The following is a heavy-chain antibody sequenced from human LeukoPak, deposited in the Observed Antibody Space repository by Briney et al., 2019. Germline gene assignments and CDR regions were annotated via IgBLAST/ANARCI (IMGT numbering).Heavy chain of an antibody. CDR1: GFTFDDYA. CDR2: ISGDGGST. Sequence: GGSLRLSCAASGFTFDDYAMHWVRQAPGKGLEWVSLISGDGGSTYYADSVKGRFTISRDNSKNSLYLQMNSLRTEDIALYYCAKPSWVYYFDYWGQGTLVTVSS. D-gene: IGHD6-13*01. V-gene: IGHV3-43*02. J-gene: IGHJ4*02. CDR3: AKPSWVYYFDY.